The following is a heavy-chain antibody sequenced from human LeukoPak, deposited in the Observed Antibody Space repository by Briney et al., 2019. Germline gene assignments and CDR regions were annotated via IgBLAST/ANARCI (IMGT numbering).Heavy chain of an antibody. D-gene: IGHD3-9*01. CDR2: INHSGST. V-gene: IGHV4-34*01. Sequence: SETLSLTCAVYGGSFSGYYWSWTRQPPGKGLEWIGEINHSGSTDYNPSLKSRVTISVDTSKNQFSLKLSSVTAADTAMYYCARGRMYYDILTGYSKNWFDPWGQGTLVTVSS. J-gene: IGHJ5*02. CDR3: ARGRMYYDILTGYSKNWFDP. CDR1: GGSFSGYY.